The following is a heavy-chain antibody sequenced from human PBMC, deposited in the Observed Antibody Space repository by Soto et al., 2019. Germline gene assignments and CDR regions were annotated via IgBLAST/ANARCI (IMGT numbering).Heavy chain of an antibody. J-gene: IGHJ4*02. Sequence: PSETLSLTCTVSGVSISSGTYFWSWIRQPPGKGLEWIGFISYSGSAYYNPSLKSRVTISVDTSKNQFSLNLSFVTAADTAVYYCATMGTPATGLYYFDYWGQGTLVTVSS. D-gene: IGHD2-15*01. CDR2: ISYSGSA. CDR3: ATMGTPATGLYYFDY. CDR1: GVSISSGTYF. V-gene: IGHV4-30-4*01.